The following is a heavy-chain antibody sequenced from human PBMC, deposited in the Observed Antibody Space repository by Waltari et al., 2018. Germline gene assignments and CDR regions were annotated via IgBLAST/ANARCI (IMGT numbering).Heavy chain of an antibody. Sequence: QVQLQESGPGLVKPSETLSLTCTVSGGSISSYYWSWIRQPPGKGLEWIGYIYYSGRTNYNPSLKSRVTISVDTSKNQFSLKLSSVTAADTAVYYCARDNLRGPLLRPNYYYYYGMDVWGQGTTVTVSS. CDR1: GGSISSYY. D-gene: IGHD3-22*01. CDR2: IYYSGRT. V-gene: IGHV4-59*01. J-gene: IGHJ6*02. CDR3: ARDNLRGPLLRPNYYYYYGMDV.